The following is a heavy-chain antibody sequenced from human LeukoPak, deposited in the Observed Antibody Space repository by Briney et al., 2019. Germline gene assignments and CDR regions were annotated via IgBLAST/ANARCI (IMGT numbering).Heavy chain of an antibody. CDR3: ARDPYSGSYGDYYYYYMDV. J-gene: IGHJ6*03. Sequence: GESLRLSCAASGFTFSTYNMNWVRQAPGKGLEWVSFITSSSSYIYYADSVKGRFTISRDNAKSSLYLQMNSLRDEDTAVYYCARDPYSGSYGDYYYYYMDVWGKGTTVTISS. V-gene: IGHV3-21*01. CDR1: GFTFSTYN. D-gene: IGHD1-26*01. CDR2: ITSSSSYI.